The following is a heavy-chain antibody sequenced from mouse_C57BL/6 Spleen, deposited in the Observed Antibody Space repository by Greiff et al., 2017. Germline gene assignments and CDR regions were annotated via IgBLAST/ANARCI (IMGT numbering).Heavy chain of an antibody. D-gene: IGHD2-4*01. Sequence: QVQLQQSGPELVKPGASVKISCKASGYAFTSSWMNWVKQRPGKGLEWIGRIYPGDGDTNYNGKFKGKATLTADKSSSTAYMQLSSLTSEDSAVCFCANDCDGELAYWGQGTLVTVSA. J-gene: IGHJ3*01. CDR2: IYPGDGDT. V-gene: IGHV1-82*01. CDR1: GYAFTSSW. CDR3: ANDCDGELAY.